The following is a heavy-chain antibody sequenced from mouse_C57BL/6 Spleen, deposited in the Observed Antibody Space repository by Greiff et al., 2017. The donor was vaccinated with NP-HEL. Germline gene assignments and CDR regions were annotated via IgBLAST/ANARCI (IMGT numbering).Heavy chain of an antibody. CDR3: ARNYDYDEI. CDR2: INPSSGYT. Sequence: QVHVKQSGAELARPGASVKMSCKASGYTFTSYTMHWVKQRPGQGLEWIGYINPSSGYTKYNQKFKDKATLTADKSSSTAYMQLSSLTSEDSAVYYCARNYDYDEIWGTGTTVTVSS. J-gene: IGHJ1*03. CDR1: GYTFTSYT. D-gene: IGHD2-4*01. V-gene: IGHV1-4*01.